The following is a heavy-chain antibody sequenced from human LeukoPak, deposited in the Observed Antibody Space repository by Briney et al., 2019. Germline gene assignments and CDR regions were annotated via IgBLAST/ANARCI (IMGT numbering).Heavy chain of an antibody. CDR2: ISGSGGST. D-gene: IGHD2-15*01. CDR1: GFTFSSYA. V-gene: IGHV3-23*01. CDR3: ARDPGYCSGGSCRNGDI. Sequence: GGSLRLSCAASGFTFSSYAMSWVRQAPGKGLEWVSAISGSGGSTYYADSVKGRFTISRDNSKNTLYLQMNSLRAEDTAVYYCARDPGYCSGGSCRNGDIWGQGTMVTVSS. J-gene: IGHJ3*02.